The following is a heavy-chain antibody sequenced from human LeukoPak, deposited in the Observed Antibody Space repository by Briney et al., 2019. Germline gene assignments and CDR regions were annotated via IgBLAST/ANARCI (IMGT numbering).Heavy chain of an antibody. D-gene: IGHD1-7*01. CDR3: AKGSNWNYDPRVYIDD. CDR1: GFTFSSYG. CDR2: IRYDGSNK. J-gene: IGHJ4*02. V-gene: IGHV3-30*02. Sequence: PGGSLRLSCAASGFTFSSYGMHWVRQAPGKGLEWVAFIRYDGSNKYYADSVKGRFTISRDNSKNTLYLQMNSLRAEDTAVYYCAKGSNWNYDPRVYIDDWGQGTLVTVSS.